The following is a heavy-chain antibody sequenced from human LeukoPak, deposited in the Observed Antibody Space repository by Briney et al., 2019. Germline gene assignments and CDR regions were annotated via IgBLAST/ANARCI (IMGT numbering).Heavy chain of an antibody. CDR1: GVSISSYY. D-gene: IGHD2-2*03. J-gene: IGHJ4*02. CDR3: ARVGDPGYCNSTSCFSFDS. V-gene: IGHV4-59*01. Sequence: PSETLSLTCTVSGVSISSYYWSWIRQPPGKGLEWIGYIYYSGNTNYNPSLKSRVTISVDTSKNQFSLKLSSVTAADTAVYYCARVGDPGYCNSTSCFSFDSWGQGILVTVSS. CDR2: IYYSGNT.